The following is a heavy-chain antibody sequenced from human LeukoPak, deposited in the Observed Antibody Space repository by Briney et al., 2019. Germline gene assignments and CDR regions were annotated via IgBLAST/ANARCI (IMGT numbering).Heavy chain of an antibody. CDR3: AKDPGYSSSWYRDNWFDP. J-gene: IGHJ5*02. CDR2: ISGSGGST. V-gene: IGHV3-23*01. Sequence: GGSLRLSCAASGFTFSSYAMSWVRQAPGKGLEWVSAISGSGGSTYYADSVKGRFTISRDNSKNTLYLQMNSLRAEDTAVYYCAKDPGYSSSWYRDNWFDPWGQGTLVTVSS. CDR1: GFTFSSYA. D-gene: IGHD6-13*01.